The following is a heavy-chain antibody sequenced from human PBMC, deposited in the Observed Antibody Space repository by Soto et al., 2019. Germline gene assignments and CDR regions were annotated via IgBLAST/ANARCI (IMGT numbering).Heavy chain of an antibody. D-gene: IGHD3-22*01. CDR2: IYYSGST. CDR1: GGSISSGGYY. Sequence: QVQLQESGPGLVKPSQTLSLTCTVSGGSISSGGYYWSWIRQHPGKGLEWIGYIYYSGSTYYNPSLKSRVTISVDTSKNQFSLKLSSVTAADTAVYYCARGFYGDSSGQYYFDYWGQGTLVTVSS. J-gene: IGHJ4*02. CDR3: ARGFYGDSSGQYYFDY. V-gene: IGHV4-31*03.